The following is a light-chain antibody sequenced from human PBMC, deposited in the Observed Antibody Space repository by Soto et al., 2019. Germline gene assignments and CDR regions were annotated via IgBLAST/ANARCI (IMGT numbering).Light chain of an antibody. J-gene: IGKJ4*02. CDR1: QSVSSSY. V-gene: IGKV3-20*01. Sequence: EIVLTQSPGTLSLSPGERATLSCRASQSVSSSYLAWYQQKPGQAPRLLIYGASSRANGIPDRFSGRGSGKNVIYTSSRLETGDFAVYYWQQFGGSFGGRTNVEIK. CDR3: QQFGGS. CDR2: GAS.